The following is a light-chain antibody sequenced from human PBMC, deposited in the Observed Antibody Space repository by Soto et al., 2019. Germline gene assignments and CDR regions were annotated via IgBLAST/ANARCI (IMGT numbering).Light chain of an antibody. J-gene: IGLJ1*01. CDR1: TGAVTSGHL. V-gene: IGLV7-46*01. CDR3: LLTYPGVRV. CDR2: ATS. Sequence: QAVVTQEPSLTVSPGDTVTLTCGSSTGAVTSGHLPSWFQQKPGQAPMTLIYATSNTHSWTPARFSGFLLGSKAALTLSGAQPEDEAEYYCLLTYPGVRVFGTGTKVTVL.